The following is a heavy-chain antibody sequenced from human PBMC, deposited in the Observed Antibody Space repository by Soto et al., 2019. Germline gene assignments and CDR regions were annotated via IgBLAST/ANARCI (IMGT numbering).Heavy chain of an antibody. Sequence: QVQLVQSGAEVKKPGSSVKVSCKASGGTFSSYAISWVRQAPGQGLEWVGGIIPIFGTANNAHRFQGRVTTTAAESTSTAYTELSSLRSEVTAVYYCAREGASGSHIGYWGQGALVTVSS. CDR2: IIPIFGTA. CDR1: GGTFSSYA. CDR3: AREGASGSHIGY. D-gene: IGHD3-22*01. V-gene: IGHV1-69*01. J-gene: IGHJ4*02.